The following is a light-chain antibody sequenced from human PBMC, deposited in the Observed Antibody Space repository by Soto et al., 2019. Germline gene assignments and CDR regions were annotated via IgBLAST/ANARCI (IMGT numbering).Light chain of an antibody. CDR2: DAS. Sequence: EIVLTQSPATLSVSPGERATLSCRASQSVRSNLAWYQQKPGQAPRLLIFDASTRATNIPGRFSGSGSGTEFTLTISSLQSEDFAVYYCQQYSNWPPLTFGGGTKVEIK. CDR1: QSVRSN. CDR3: QQYSNWPPLT. J-gene: IGKJ4*01. V-gene: IGKV3-15*01.